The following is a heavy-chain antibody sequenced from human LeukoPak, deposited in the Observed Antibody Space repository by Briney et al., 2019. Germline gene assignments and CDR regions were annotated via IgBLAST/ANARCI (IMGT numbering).Heavy chain of an antibody. J-gene: IGHJ4*02. Sequence: GGSLRLSCAASGFTFNTFAMSWVRQAPGKGLEWVSAISGSGGSTYYADSVKGRFTISRDNSKNTLYLQMNSLRAEDTAVYYCAKAQDSSGWYYFDYWGQGTLVTVSS. CDR2: ISGSGGST. CDR1: GFTFNTFA. D-gene: IGHD6-19*01. CDR3: AKAQDSSGWYYFDY. V-gene: IGHV3-23*01.